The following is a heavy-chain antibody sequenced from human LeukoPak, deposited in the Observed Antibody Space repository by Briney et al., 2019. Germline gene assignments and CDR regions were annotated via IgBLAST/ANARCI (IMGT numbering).Heavy chain of an antibody. V-gene: IGHV3-74*01. D-gene: IGHD3-10*01. CDR3: AREDYGSGNYYY. CDR1: GFTFSSYW. CDR2: INSDGSST. J-gene: IGHJ4*02. Sequence: GGSLRLSCAASGFTFSSYWMHWVRQAPGKGLVWVSRINSDGSSTSYADSVKGRFTISRDNAKNTLYLQMNSLRAEDTAVYYCAREDYGSGNYYYWGQGTLVTVSS.